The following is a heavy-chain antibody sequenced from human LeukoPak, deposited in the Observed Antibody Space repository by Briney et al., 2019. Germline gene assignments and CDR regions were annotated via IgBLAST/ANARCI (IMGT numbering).Heavy chain of an antibody. V-gene: IGHV3-15*01. CDR1: GFTFSNVW. CDR2: IKSKTDGGTT. Sequence: KAGGSLRLSCAASGFTFSNVWMSWVRQAPGKGLEWVGRIKSKTDGGTTDYAAPVKGRFTMSRDDSENTLYLQMNSLKTEDTAVYYCTTYLPGYSYGYPLDYWGQGTLVTVSS. J-gene: IGHJ4*02. CDR3: TTYLPGYSYGYPLDY. D-gene: IGHD5-18*01.